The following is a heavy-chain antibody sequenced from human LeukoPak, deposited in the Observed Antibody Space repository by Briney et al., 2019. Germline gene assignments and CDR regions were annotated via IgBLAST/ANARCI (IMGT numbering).Heavy chain of an antibody. V-gene: IGHV1-24*01. J-gene: IGHJ4*02. Sequence: ASVKVSCKVSGYTLTELSMHWVRQAPGKGLEWMGGFDPEDGETIYAQKFQGRVTITTDESTSTAYMELSSLRSEDTAVYYCARGGYVGYYFDYWGQGTLVTVSS. CDR3: ARGGYVGYYFDY. D-gene: IGHD1-1*01. CDR1: GYTLTELS. CDR2: FDPEDGET.